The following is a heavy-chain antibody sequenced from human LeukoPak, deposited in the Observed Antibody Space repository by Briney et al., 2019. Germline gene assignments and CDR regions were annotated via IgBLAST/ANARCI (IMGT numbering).Heavy chain of an antibody. V-gene: IGHV1-46*01. J-gene: IGHJ4*02. Sequence: ASVKVSCKASGYTFTSYAMHWVRQAPGQRLEWMGIINPSGGSTSYAQKFQGRVTMTRDTSTSTVYMELSSLRSEDTAVYYCARTCASCGGFDYWGQGTLVTVSS. CDR2: INPSGGST. CDR1: GYTFTSYA. D-gene: IGHD2-21*01. CDR3: ARTCASCGGFDY.